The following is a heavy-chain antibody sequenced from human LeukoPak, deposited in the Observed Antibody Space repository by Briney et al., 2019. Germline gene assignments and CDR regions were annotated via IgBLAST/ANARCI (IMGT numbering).Heavy chain of an antibody. Sequence: ASVKVSCKASGYTFTSYGISWVRQAPGQGLEWMGWISAYNGNTNYAQKLQGRVTMTTDTSTSTAYMELRSLTSDDTAVYYCARVGGSYLQGYAFDIWGQGTMVTVSS. CDR2: ISAYNGNT. CDR1: GYTFTSYG. CDR3: ARVGGSYLQGYAFDI. J-gene: IGHJ3*02. V-gene: IGHV1-18*01. D-gene: IGHD1-26*01.